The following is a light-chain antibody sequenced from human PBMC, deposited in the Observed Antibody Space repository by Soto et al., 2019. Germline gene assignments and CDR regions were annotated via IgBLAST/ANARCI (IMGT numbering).Light chain of an antibody. Sequence: QSVLTQPASVSGSPGQSITISCTGTSSDVGAYNYVSWYQQHPGKAPKLIIYDVSNRPSGVSNRFSGSKSGNTASLSISGLQAEDEADFYCSSYTSSATXVFGTGTKVTVL. J-gene: IGLJ1*01. CDR3: SSYTSSATXV. CDR2: DVS. CDR1: SSDVGAYNY. V-gene: IGLV2-14*01.